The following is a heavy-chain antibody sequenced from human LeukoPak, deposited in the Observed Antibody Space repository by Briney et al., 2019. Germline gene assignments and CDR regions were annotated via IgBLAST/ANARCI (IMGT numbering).Heavy chain of an antibody. CDR2: INPNSGGT. D-gene: IGHD3-22*01. CDR1: GYTFTGYY. Sequence: ASVKVSCKASGYTFTGYYMHWVRQAPGQGLEWMGWINPNSGGTNYAQKFQGRDTMTRDTSISTAYMELSRLRSDDTAVYYCARHDSSGYSPLDYWGQGTLVTVSS. J-gene: IGHJ4*02. V-gene: IGHV1-2*02. CDR3: ARHDSSGYSPLDY.